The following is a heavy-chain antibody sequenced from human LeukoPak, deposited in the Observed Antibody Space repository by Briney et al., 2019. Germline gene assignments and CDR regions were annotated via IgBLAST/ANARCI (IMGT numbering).Heavy chain of an antibody. J-gene: IGHJ6*02. CDR3: ARGSHWRYSSSWLPRYYYYGMDV. D-gene: IGHD6-13*01. V-gene: IGHV1-8*01. CDR2: MNPNSGNT. Sequence: ASVKVSCKASGYTFTSYDINWVRQATGQGLEWMGWMNPNSGNTGYAQKFQGRVTMTRNTSISTAYMELSSLRSEDTAVYYCARGSHWRYSSSWLPRYYYYGMDVWGQGTTVTVSS. CDR1: GYTFTSYD.